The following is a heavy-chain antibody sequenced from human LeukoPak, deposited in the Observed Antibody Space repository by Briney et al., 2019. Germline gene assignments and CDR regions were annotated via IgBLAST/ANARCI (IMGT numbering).Heavy chain of an antibody. CDR3: ARDSGYGYNSFPTADY. CDR1: GFTFSSYG. Sequence: GKSLRLSCAPSGFTFSSYGMHWVRQAPGKGLEWVAVIWYDGSKKYYADSVKGRFTISRDNSMNTLYLQMNSLRADDAAVYCCARDSGYGYNSFPTADYWGQGTLVTVSS. CDR2: IWYDGSKK. J-gene: IGHJ4*02. V-gene: IGHV3-33*01. D-gene: IGHD5-24*01.